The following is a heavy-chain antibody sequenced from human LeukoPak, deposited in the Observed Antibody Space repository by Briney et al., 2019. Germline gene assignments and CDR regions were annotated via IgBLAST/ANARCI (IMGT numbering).Heavy chain of an antibody. V-gene: IGHV3-7*01. D-gene: IGHD3-22*01. J-gene: IGHJ4*02. CDR1: GGSISSYY. CDR3: ARDYGYYYDSSGFLY. Sequence: LSLTCTVSGGSISSYYWSWVRQAPGKGLEWVANIKQDGSETYYVDSVKGRFTVSRDNAKNSLYLQMHSLRSEDTAAYYCARDYGYYYDSSGFLYWGQGTLVTVSS. CDR2: IKQDGSET.